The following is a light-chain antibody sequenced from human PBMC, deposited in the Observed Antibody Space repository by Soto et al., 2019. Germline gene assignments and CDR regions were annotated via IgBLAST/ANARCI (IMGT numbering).Light chain of an antibody. CDR2: GAS. J-gene: IGKJ4*01. CDR1: ESVNRN. V-gene: IGKV3-15*01. CDR3: QHYNNWPLT. Sequence: EILLTQSPSTLSVSPGGRATLSCRASESVNRNLAWYQQRPGQSPRLLLYGASTRATGTPARFSGSGSGTEFTLTITSLQSDDFEFYFCQHYNNWPLTFGGGTKVDIK.